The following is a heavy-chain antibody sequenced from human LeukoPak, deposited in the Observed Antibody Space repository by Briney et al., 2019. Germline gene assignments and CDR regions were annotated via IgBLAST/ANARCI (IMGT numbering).Heavy chain of an antibody. CDR1: GFTFSDYY. D-gene: IGHD3-22*01. CDR2: IYYSGST. Sequence: KPGGSLRLSCAASGFTFSDYYMSWIRQPPGKGLEWIGYIYYSGSTYYNPSLKSRVTISVDTSKNQFSLKLSSVTAADTAVYYCASGEYYYDSSGYYRYPFDYWGQGTLVTVSS. V-gene: IGHV4-30-4*08. CDR3: ASGEYYYDSSGYYRYPFDY. J-gene: IGHJ4*02.